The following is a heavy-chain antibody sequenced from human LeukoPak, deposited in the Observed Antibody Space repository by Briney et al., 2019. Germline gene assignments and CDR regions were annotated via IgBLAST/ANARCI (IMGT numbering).Heavy chain of an antibody. Sequence: SETLSLTCAVYGGSFSGYYWSWIRQPPGKALEWIGEINLTGRTNYNPSLKSRVTISLGTSKNQFSLKLNSVTAADTAVYYCARGGGGVIITSYYYYLDVWAKGTTVTVSS. CDR1: GGSFSGYY. CDR3: ARGGGGVIITSYYYYLDV. V-gene: IGHV4-34*01. CDR2: INLTGRT. D-gene: IGHD3-3*01. J-gene: IGHJ6*03.